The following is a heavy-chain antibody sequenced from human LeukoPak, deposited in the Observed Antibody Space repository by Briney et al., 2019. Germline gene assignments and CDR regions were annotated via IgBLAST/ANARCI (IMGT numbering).Heavy chain of an antibody. Sequence: SQTLSLTCIVSGDSISGGDYYWSWTRQPPGKGLEWIGYIYHGGNTYYNPSLKSRVTLSVDRSKNQFSLKLSSVTAADTAVYYCARDRGDIAAPRYYYYYMDVWGKGTTVTVSS. V-gene: IGHV4-30-2*01. CDR2: IYHGGNT. J-gene: IGHJ6*03. D-gene: IGHD6-6*01. CDR1: GDSISGGDYY. CDR3: ARDRGDIAAPRYYYYYMDV.